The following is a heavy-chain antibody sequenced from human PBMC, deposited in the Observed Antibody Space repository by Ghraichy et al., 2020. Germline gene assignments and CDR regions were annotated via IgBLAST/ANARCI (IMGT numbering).Heavy chain of an antibody. D-gene: IGHD3-10*01. CDR3: AIPNYYGSGSYYKISGYYGMDV. CDR2: INAGNGNT. V-gene: IGHV1-3*01. J-gene: IGHJ6*02. CDR1: GYTFTSYA. Sequence: ASVKVSCKASGYTFTSYAMHWVRQAPGQRLEWMGWINAGNGNTKYSQKFQGRVTITRDTSASTAYMELSSLRSEDTAVYYCAIPNYYGSGSYYKISGYYGMDVWGQGTTVTVSS.